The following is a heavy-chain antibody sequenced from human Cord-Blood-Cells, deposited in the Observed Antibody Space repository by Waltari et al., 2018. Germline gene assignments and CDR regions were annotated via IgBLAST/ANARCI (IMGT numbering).Heavy chain of an antibody. CDR2: IYYSGST. Sequence: QLQLQESGPGLVKPSETLSLTCTVSGGSISSSSYYWGWIRRPPGKGLEWIGSIYYSGSTYYNPSLKSRVTISVDTSKNQFSLKLSSVTAADTSVYYCARQGGGTGVGAFDIWGQGTMVTVSS. D-gene: IGHD7-27*01. CDR3: ARQGGGTGVGAFDI. V-gene: IGHV4-39*01. J-gene: IGHJ3*02. CDR1: GGSISSSSYY.